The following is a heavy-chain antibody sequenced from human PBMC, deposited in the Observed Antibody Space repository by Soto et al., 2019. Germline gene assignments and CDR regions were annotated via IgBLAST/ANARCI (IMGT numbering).Heavy chain of an antibody. CDR3: ARVGVIAARRGYYYYGMDV. J-gene: IGHJ6*02. CDR1: GGSISSSSYY. CDR2: IYYSGST. D-gene: IGHD6-6*01. Sequence: LSLTCTVSGGSISSSSYYWGWIRRPPGKGLEWIGSIYYSGSTYYNPSLKSRVTISVDTSKNQFSLKLSSVTAADTAVYYCARVGVIAARRGYYYYGMDVWGQGTTVTVSS. V-gene: IGHV4-39*01.